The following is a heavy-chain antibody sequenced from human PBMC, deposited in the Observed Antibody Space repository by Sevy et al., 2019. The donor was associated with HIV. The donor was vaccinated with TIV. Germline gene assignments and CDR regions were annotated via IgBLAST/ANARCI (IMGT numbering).Heavy chain of an antibody. CDR1: GYTFTSYD. CDR3: TRRPTSSIWSGLVGAPGLNWFDP. D-gene: IGHD1-26*01. Sequence: ASVKVSCKASGYTFTSYDINWVRQATGQGLEWMGWMNPNSGNTGYAQKFQGRVTMTRNTSISTAYMELSSLRSEDTAVYYCTRRPTSSIWSGLVGAPGLNWFDPWGQGTLVTVSS. J-gene: IGHJ5*02. CDR2: MNPNSGNT. V-gene: IGHV1-8*01.